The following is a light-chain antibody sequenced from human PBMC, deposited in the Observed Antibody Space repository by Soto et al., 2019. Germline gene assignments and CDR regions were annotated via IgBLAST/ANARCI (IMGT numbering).Light chain of an antibody. CDR1: QSVGSNY. J-gene: IGKJ2*01. V-gene: IGKV3-20*01. Sequence: EIVLTQSPGTLSLSLGERATVSCRASQSVGSNYLAWYQRKPGQAPRLLIYGASSRATGIPDRFSGSGSGTDFTLTISRLEPEDFSVYYCQQYNNWPQTFGQGTKVDIK. CDR3: QQYNNWPQT. CDR2: GAS.